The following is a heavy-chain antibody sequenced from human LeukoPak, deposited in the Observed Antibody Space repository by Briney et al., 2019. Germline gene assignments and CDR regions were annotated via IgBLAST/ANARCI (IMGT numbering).Heavy chain of an antibody. D-gene: IGHD2-15*01. Sequence: GESLKISCKGSGYSFTSYWIGWVRQMPGKGLEWMGIIYPGDSDTRYSPSFQGQVTISADKSISTAYLQWSSLKASDTAMYYCARLGCSGGSYYYFDYWGQGTLVTVSS. CDR3: ARLGCSGGSYYYFDY. V-gene: IGHV5-51*01. CDR2: IYPGDSDT. J-gene: IGHJ4*02. CDR1: GYSFTSYW.